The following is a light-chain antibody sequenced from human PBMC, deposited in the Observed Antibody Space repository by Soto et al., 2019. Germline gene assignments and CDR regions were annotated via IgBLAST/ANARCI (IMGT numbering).Light chain of an antibody. J-gene: IGKJ5*01. CDR2: AAS. CDR1: QGISSY. V-gene: IGKV1-9*01. Sequence: IQLTQSPSSLSASVGDRVTITCRASQGISSYLAWYQQKPGKAPKLLIYAASNRATGIPDRFSGSGSGTDFTLIINRLEPEDVAIYYCQQYGGSPRITFGQGTRLEIK. CDR3: QQYGGSPRIT.